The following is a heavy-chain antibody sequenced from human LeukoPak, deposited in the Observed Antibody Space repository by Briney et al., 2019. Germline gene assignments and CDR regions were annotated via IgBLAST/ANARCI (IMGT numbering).Heavy chain of an antibody. CDR1: GVTFSTYG. J-gene: IGHJ4*02. Sequence: PGGSLRLSCAASGVTFSTYGMHWVRQAPGKGLECVAVISYDGSSKYYADSVKGRFTISRDNSTNTLYLQMNSLRAEDTAVYYCARAFPVFDYWGQGTLVTVSS. D-gene: IGHD3-10*02. CDR3: ARAFPVFDY. CDR2: ISYDGSSK. V-gene: IGHV3-30*03.